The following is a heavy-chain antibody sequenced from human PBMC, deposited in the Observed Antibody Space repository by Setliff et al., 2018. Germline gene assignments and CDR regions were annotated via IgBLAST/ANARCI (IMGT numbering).Heavy chain of an antibody. D-gene: IGHD3-16*02. CDR3: ARSGDYIWGSYRPYYFDH. CDR2: IDYSGTI. V-gene: IGHV4-39*07. J-gene: IGHJ4*02. Sequence: SETLSLTCAVSGGSISSSSYYWGWIRQPPGKGLEWIGSIDYSGTIYYNPSLKSRVTISVDTSKNQVSLKLSSVTAADTAVYYCARSGDYIWGSYRPYYFDHWGQGTLVTVSS. CDR1: GGSISSSSYY.